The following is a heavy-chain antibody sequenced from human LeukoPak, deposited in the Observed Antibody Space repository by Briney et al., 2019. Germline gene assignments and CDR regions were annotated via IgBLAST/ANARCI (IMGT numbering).Heavy chain of an antibody. J-gene: IGHJ6*03. CDR1: GGPISNNY. CDR2: MSSSGDI. D-gene: IGHD3-9*01. CDR3: ARDSLTWPYYMDV. Sequence: PSETLSLTCTVSGGPISNNYWSWIRQSAGEGLEWIGRMSSSGDINYSPSLKSRVTMSVDTSKNQFSLKLTSVTAADTAVYYCARDSLTWPYYMDVWGKGIAVTVSS. V-gene: IGHV4-4*07.